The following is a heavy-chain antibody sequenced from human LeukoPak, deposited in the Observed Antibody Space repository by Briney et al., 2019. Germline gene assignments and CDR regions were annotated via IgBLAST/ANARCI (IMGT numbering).Heavy chain of an antibody. Sequence: SETLSLTCAVSGGSFSGYCWYWIRKPPGQGLEWVGERNHSGSTNYNPSLKSRVTISVDTSKNQFSLRPRSVAAADTAEYYSPRGTHWFDHWGQGTLVTVSS. CDR2: RNHSGST. J-gene: IGHJ5*02. CDR1: GGSFSGYC. V-gene: IGHV4-34*01. CDR3: PRGTHWFDH.